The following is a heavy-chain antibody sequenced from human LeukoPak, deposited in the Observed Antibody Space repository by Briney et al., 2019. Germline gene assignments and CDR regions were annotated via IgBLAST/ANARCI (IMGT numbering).Heavy chain of an antibody. J-gene: IGHJ5*02. Sequence: PSETLSLTCTVSGGSISSYYWSWIRQPAGKGLEWIGRIYTSGSTNYNPSLKSRVTMSVDTSKNQFSLKLSSVTAADTAVYYCARDASPGLWFGELFPDNWFDPWGQGTLVTVSS. CDR1: GGSISSYY. V-gene: IGHV4-4*07. CDR2: IYTSGST. CDR3: ARDASPGLWFGELFPDNWFDP. D-gene: IGHD3-10*01.